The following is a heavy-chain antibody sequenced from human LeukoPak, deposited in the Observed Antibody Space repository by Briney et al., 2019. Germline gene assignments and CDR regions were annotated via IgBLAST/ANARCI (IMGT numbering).Heavy chain of an antibody. J-gene: IGHJ5*02. V-gene: IGHV4-38-2*02. CDR3: VREVRYPDDSRYPDS. CDR1: GDSINNTYF. D-gene: IGHD3-22*01. CDR2: IDQGGNT. Sequence: PSETLSLTCDVFGDSINNTYFWGWIRRPPGKGLQWIGSIDQGGNTYFESSLKGRVYLSVDTSKNQFSLTLTPVTDADTAIYHCVREVRYPDDSRYPDSWGQGTLVIVFS.